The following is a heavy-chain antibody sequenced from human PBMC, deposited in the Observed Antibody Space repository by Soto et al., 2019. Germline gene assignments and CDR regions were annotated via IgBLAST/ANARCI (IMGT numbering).Heavy chain of an antibody. CDR2: INHSGST. V-gene: IGHV4-34*01. D-gene: IGHD4-4*01. CDR3: ARGGPTYSNPRGTRRANNWFDP. Sequence: SSETLSLTCAVYGGSFSGYYWSWIRQPPGKGLEWIGEINHSGSTNYNPSLKSRVTISVDTSKNQFSLKLSSVTAADTAVYYCARGGPTYSNPRGTRRANNWFDPWGQGTLVTVSS. J-gene: IGHJ5*02. CDR1: GGSFSGYY.